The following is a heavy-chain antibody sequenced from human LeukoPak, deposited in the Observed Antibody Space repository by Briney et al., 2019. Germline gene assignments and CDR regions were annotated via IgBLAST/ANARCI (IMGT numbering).Heavy chain of an antibody. CDR3: ARAIIAVAGTGYYYYGMDV. Sequence: GGSLRLSCAASGFTFSSYAMHWVRQAPGKGLEWVAVISYDGSNKYYADSMKGRFTISRDNSKNTLYLQMNSLRAEDTAVYYCARAIIAVAGTGYYYYGMDVWGQGTTVTVSS. V-gene: IGHV3-30*04. D-gene: IGHD6-19*01. CDR2: ISYDGSNK. CDR1: GFTFSSYA. J-gene: IGHJ6*02.